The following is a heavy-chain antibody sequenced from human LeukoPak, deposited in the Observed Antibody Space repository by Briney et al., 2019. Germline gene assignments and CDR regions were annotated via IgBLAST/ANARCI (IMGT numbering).Heavy chain of an antibody. CDR3: ARDEGLDAFDI. CDR2: IYYSGST. CDR1: GGSISSYY. V-gene: IGHV4-59*01. J-gene: IGHJ3*02. Sequence: SETLSLTCTVSGGSISSYYWSWIRQPPGKGLEWIGYIYYSGSTNYNPSLKSRFTISVDTSKNQFSLKLSSVTAADTAVYYCARDEGLDAFDIWGQGTMVTVSS.